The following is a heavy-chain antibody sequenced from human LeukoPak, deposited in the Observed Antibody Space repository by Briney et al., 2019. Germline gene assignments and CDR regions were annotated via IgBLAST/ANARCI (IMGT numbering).Heavy chain of an antibody. D-gene: IGHD2-2*01. J-gene: IGHJ5*02. Sequence: SQTLSLTCTVSGGSISSGGYYWSWIRQPPGKGLEWIGYIYHSGSTYYNPSLKSRVTISVDRSKNQFSLKLSSVTAADTAVYYCARDGGYCSSTSCYGFWFDLWGQGTLVTVSS. CDR3: ARDGGYCSSTSCYGFWFDL. CDR2: IYHSGST. V-gene: IGHV4-30-2*01. CDR1: GGSISSGGYY.